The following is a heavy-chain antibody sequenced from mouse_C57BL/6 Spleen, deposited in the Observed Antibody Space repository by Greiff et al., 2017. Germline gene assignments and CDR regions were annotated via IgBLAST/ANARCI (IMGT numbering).Heavy chain of an antibody. D-gene: IGHD1-1*01. Sequence: MQLQQSGAELARPGASVKLSCKASGYTFTSYGISWVKQRTGQGLEWIGEIYPRSGNTYYNEKFKGKATLTVDKTSSTAYMELRSLTSEDSAVYFGASYGSSWGFGYWGKGALVTVSA. CDR3: ASYGSSWGFGY. J-gene: IGHJ3*01. CDR1: GYTFTSYG. V-gene: IGHV1-81*01. CDR2: IYPRSGNT.